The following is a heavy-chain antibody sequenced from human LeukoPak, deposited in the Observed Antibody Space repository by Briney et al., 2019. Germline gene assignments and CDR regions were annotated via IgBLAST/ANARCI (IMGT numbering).Heavy chain of an antibody. CDR3: ARLPYYYDSSGYYYDDY. J-gene: IGHJ4*02. CDR1: GGSISSSSYY. D-gene: IGHD3-22*01. CDR2: IYYSGST. V-gene: IGHV4-39*01. Sequence: SETLSLTCTVSGGSISSSSYYWGWIRQPPGKGLEWIGSIYYSGSTYYNPSLKSRVTISVDTSKNQFSLKLSSVTAADTAVYYCARLPYYYDSSGYYYDDYWGQGTLVTVSS.